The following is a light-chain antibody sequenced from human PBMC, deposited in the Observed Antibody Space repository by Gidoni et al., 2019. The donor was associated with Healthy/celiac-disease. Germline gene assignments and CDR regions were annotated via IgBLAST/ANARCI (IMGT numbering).Light chain of an antibody. CDR2: DAS. V-gene: IGKV1-33*01. Sequence: DIQMTQSPSPLSASVGDRVTITCQSSQDISNYLKWYQQKPGKPPKLLIYDASNMETGVPSRFSRSGSGTDFTFTISSLQPEDIATYYCQQYDNLPLTFGGGTKVEIK. CDR1: QDISNY. J-gene: IGKJ4*01. CDR3: QQYDNLPLT.